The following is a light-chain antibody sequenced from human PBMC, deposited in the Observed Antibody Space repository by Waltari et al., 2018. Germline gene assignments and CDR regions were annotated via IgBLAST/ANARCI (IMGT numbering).Light chain of an antibody. CDR1: QSISSW. CDR3: QQYNGYSRT. Sequence: DIQMTPSPPTLSAPLADRVTITCRASQSISSWLASYQQKPGKAPKLLIYKASSLESAVPSRFSGSGSGTEFTLTISSLQADDFATYYCQQYNGYSRTFGQGTKVEIK. V-gene: IGKV1-5*03. J-gene: IGKJ1*01. CDR2: KAS.